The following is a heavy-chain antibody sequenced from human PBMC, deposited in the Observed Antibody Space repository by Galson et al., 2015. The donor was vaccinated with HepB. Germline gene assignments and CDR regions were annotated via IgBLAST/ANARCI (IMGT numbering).Heavy chain of an antibody. CDR1: GFTFSSYA. CDR2: ISYDGSNK. CDR3: ASISGSYYLPLDPLADRLFDY. Sequence: SLRLSCAASGFTFSSYAMHWVRQAPGKGLEWVAVISYDGSNKYYADSVKGRFTISRDNSKNTLYLQMNSLRAEDTAVYYCASISGSYYLPLDPLADRLFDYWGQGTLVTVSS. J-gene: IGHJ4*02. D-gene: IGHD1-26*01. V-gene: IGHV3-30*04.